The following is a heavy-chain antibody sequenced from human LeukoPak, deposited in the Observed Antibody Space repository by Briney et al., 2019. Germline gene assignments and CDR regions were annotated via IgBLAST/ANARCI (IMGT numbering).Heavy chain of an antibody. J-gene: IGHJ4*02. Sequence: SETLSLTCTVSGGSISSSSYYWGWIRQPPGKGLEWIGNIYYSGNTYYNPSLKSRVTISVDTSKSQFSLKLSSVTAADTAVYYCARMDYDSSGYYYGGLYWGQGTLVTVSS. D-gene: IGHD3-22*01. V-gene: IGHV4-39*07. CDR1: GGSISSSSYY. CDR2: IYYSGNT. CDR3: ARMDYDSSGYYYGGLY.